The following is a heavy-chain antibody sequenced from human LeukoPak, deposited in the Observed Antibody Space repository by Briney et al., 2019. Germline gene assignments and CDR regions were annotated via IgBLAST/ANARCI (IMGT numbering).Heavy chain of an antibody. Sequence: PSETLSLTCTVSGGSISSSPYYWGWIRPPPGKGLEWIGSIYYSGSTYYNPSLKTRVTISVDTSKNQFSLKLTSVTAADTAVYYCARHASVDGNWPRPLDYWGQGSLVTVSS. V-gene: IGHV4-39*01. D-gene: IGHD6-19*01. J-gene: IGHJ4*02. CDR1: GGSISSSPYY. CDR2: IYYSGST. CDR3: ARHASVDGNWPRPLDY.